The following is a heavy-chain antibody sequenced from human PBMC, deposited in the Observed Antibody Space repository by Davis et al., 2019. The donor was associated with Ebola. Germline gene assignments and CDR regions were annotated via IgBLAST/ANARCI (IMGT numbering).Heavy chain of an antibody. J-gene: IGHJ4*02. CDR3: TTDIHWGLFES. CDR2: IKSKTDGGTS. V-gene: IGHV3-15*01. Sequence: PGGSLRLSCAASGFTFSTYAMGWVRQASGKGLEWVGRIKSKTDGGTSDYAAPVKGRFTISRDDSENTLSLQMNGLKTEDTAVYYCTTDIHWGLFESWGQGTLVTVSS. CDR1: GFTFSTYA. D-gene: IGHD7-27*01.